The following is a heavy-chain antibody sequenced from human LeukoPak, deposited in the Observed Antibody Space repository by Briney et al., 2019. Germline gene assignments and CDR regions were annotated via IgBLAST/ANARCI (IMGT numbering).Heavy chain of an antibody. CDR2: ISSSGTYT. CDR1: GFTFSDSY. J-gene: IGHJ4*02. V-gene: IGHV3-11*05. CDR3: ARVGSGWYFDY. D-gene: IGHD6-19*01. Sequence: PGGSPRLSCAASGFTFSDSYMIWIRQAPGKGLEWVSYISSSGTYTNYADSVKGRFTISRDNARNSLFLQMNSLRADDTGVYYCARVGSGWYFDYWGQGALVTVSS.